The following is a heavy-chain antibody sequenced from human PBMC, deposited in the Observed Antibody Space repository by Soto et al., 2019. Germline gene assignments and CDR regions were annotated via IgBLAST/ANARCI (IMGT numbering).Heavy chain of an antibody. CDR3: ARVYYDSSGSSAFDI. CDR2: IYYSGST. CDR1: GGSISSYY. V-gene: IGHV4-59*12. J-gene: IGHJ3*02. D-gene: IGHD3-22*01. Sequence: QVQLQESGPGLVKPSETLSLTCTVSGGSISSYYWSWIRQPPGKGLEWIGYIYYSGSTYYNPSLKSRVTISVDTSKNQFSLKLSSVTAADTAVYYCARVYYDSSGSSAFDIWGQGTMVTVSS.